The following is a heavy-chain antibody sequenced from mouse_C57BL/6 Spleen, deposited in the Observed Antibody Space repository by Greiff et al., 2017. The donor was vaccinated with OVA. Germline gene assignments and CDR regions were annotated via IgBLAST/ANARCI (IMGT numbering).Heavy chain of an antibody. J-gene: IGHJ2*01. D-gene: IGHD1-1*01. CDR2: IDPSDSYT. Sequence: QVQLQQSGAELVMPGASVKLSCKASGYTFTSYWMHWVKQRPGQGLEWIGEIDPSDSYTNYNQKFKGKSTLTVDKSSSTAYMQLSSLTSEDSAVYYCATIYYYGSRSYWGQGTTLTVSS. V-gene: IGHV1-69*01. CDR1: GYTFTSYW. CDR3: ATIYYYGSRSY.